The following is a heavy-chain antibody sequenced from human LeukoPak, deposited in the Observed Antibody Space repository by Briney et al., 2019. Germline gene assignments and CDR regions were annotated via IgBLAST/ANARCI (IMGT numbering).Heavy chain of an antibody. CDR3: ARARGSIFGVVTGKYYFDY. J-gene: IGHJ4*02. V-gene: IGHV3-48*01. CDR1: GFTFSSYS. D-gene: IGHD3-3*01. Sequence: PGGSLRLSCAASGFTFSSYSMNWVRQAPGKGLEWVSYISSSSSTIYYADSVKGRFTSYRDNAKNSLYLQMNSLRAEDTAVYYCARARGSIFGVVTGKYYFDYWGEGTLVTVSS. CDR2: ISSSSSTI.